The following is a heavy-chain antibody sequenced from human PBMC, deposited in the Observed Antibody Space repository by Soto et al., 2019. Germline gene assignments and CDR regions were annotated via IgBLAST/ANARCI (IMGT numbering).Heavy chain of an antibody. CDR3: AKRAFYGSGIPNYYCIDF. Sequence: EVHLLESGGGLVQPGGSLRLSCADSGFTFSNYAMTWVRQAPGKGLEGVSVISGTGGGTNNADSAKGRFTTSRDNSKTTLYLQMNSLRAEDTAVYYCAKRAFYGSGIPNYYCIDFWGQGTVVTVSS. CDR2: ISGTGGGT. D-gene: IGHD3-10*01. V-gene: IGHV3-23*01. J-gene: IGHJ4*03. CDR1: GFTFSNYA.